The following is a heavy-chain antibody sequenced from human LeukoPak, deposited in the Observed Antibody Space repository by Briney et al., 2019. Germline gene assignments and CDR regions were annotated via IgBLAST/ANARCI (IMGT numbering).Heavy chain of an antibody. Sequence: GGSLRLSCAASGFTLNSYGMHWVRQAPGKGLEWVAFIRYDGSTEYYPDSVKGRFTISRDNSKNTLYLQLNNVRHEDTAAYYCAKDSGWLPDYWGQGTLVTVSS. CDR2: IRYDGSTE. V-gene: IGHV3-30*02. D-gene: IGHD5-12*01. CDR1: GFTLNSYG. J-gene: IGHJ4*02. CDR3: AKDSGWLPDY.